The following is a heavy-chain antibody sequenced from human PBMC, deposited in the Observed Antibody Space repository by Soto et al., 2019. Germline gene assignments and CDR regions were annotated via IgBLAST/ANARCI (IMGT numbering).Heavy chain of an antibody. D-gene: IGHD6-13*01. CDR2: IKSKTDGGTT. V-gene: IGHV3-15*01. CDR1: GFTFSNAW. J-gene: IGHJ5*02. CDR3: TTLIAAAVGDKRP. Sequence: EVQLVESGGGLVKPGGSLRLSCAASGFTFSNAWMSWVRQAPGKGLEWVGRIKSKTDGGTTDYAAPVKGRFTISRDDSKNTLYLQMNSMKTEDTAVYYCTTLIAAAVGDKRPWGQGTLVTVSS.